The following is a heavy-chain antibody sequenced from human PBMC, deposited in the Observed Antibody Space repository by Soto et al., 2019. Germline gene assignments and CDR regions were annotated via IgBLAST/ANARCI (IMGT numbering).Heavy chain of an antibody. J-gene: IGHJ6*02. V-gene: IGHV1-69*13. CDR2: IIPIFGTA. D-gene: IGHD6-13*01. CDR3: ARVTAAAGNVRDYYYYYYGMDV. Sequence: ASVKVSCKASGGTFSSYAISWVRQAPGQGLEWMGGIIPIFGTANYAQKFQGRVTITADESTSTAYMELSSLRSGDTAVYYCARVTAAAGNVRDYYYYYYGMDVWGQGTTVTVSS. CDR1: GGTFSSYA.